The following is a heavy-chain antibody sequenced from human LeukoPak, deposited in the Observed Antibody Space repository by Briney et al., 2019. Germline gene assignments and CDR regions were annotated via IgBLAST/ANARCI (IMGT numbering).Heavy chain of an antibody. V-gene: IGHV4-34*01. D-gene: IGHD3-3*01. CDR2: INHSGST. Sequence: SETLSLTCAVYGGSFSGYYWSWIRQPPGKGLEWIGEINHSGSTNYNPSLKSRVTISVDTSKNQFSLKLSSVTAADTAVYYCARSKTITIFGVVDFDYWGQGTLVTVSS. CDR1: GGSFSGYY. J-gene: IGHJ4*02. CDR3: ARSKTITIFGVVDFDY.